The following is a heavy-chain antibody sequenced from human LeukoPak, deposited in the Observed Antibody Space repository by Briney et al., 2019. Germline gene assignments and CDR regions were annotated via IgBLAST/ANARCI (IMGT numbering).Heavy chain of an antibody. J-gene: IGHJ5*02. D-gene: IGHD3-10*01. CDR3: ARDSRSEYYYGSGSSDWFDP. V-gene: IGHV3-21*01. CDR1: GFTFSSYS. CDR2: ISSSSSYI. Sequence: GGSLRLSCAASGFTFSSYSMNWVRQAPGKGLEWDSSISSSSSYIYYADSVKSRFTISGDNAKNSLYLQMNSLRAEDTAVYYCARDSRSEYYYGSGSSDWFDPWGQGTLVTVSS.